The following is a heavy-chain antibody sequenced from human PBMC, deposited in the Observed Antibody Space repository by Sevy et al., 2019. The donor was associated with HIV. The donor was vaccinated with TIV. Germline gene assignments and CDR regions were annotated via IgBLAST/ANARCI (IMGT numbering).Heavy chain of an antibody. CDR3: ATLDFWSDYPHYGTDL. V-gene: IGHV1-24*01. CDR1: GYTLIKLP. D-gene: IGHD3-3*01. CDR2: FDREDGET. J-gene: IGHJ6*02. Sequence: ASVKVSCKVSGYTLIKLPMHWVRQAPGKGLEWMGGFDREDGETIYAQKFQGRVTMTEDTSTYTAYMELSSLRSDDTAVYYCATLDFWSDYPHYGTDLWGQGTTVTVSS.